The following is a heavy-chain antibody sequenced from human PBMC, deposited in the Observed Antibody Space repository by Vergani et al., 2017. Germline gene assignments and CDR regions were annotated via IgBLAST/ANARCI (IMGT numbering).Heavy chain of an antibody. Sequence: EVQLLESGGGLVQPGGSLRLSCAASGFSFSDYAMSWVRQAPGKGLEWVAAISGSGSTTYYADSVKGRFTVSRDNSKNTLFLQMNSLRAEDTAVYYCAKKGFCVTSSCYTTPMDTLQHWGQGALVTVSS. CDR1: GFSFSDYA. CDR2: ISGSGSTT. V-gene: IGHV3-23*01. CDR3: AKKGFCVTSSCYTTPMDTLQH. D-gene: IGHD2-2*01. J-gene: IGHJ1*01.